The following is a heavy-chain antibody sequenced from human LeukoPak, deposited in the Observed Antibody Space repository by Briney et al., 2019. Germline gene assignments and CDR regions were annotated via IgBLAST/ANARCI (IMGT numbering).Heavy chain of an antibody. Sequence: GGSLRLSCAASGFTFSRYSMNWVRQAPGKGLEWVSSISSSSSYRYYADSVKGRFTISRDNAKNSLYLQMNSLRAEDTAVYYCAKSIVGDTGDAFDIWGQGTMVTVSS. CDR3: AKSIVGDTGDAFDI. J-gene: IGHJ3*02. CDR1: GFTFSRYS. D-gene: IGHD1-26*01. CDR2: ISSSSSYR. V-gene: IGHV3-21*01.